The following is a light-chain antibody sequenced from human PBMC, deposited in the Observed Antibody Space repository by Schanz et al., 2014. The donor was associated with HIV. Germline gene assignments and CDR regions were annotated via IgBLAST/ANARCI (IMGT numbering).Light chain of an antibody. CDR3: QQFSEYPLT. Sequence: DIRMTQSPSTLSASVGDRVTIPCRASQSISGRLAWYQQKPGKAPKRLIYQASRLGSGVPSTFSGSGSGTDFSLTISSLQPLDSATYYCQQFSEYPLTFGGGTKVEL. V-gene: IGKV1-5*03. J-gene: IGKJ4*01. CDR2: QAS. CDR1: QSISGR.